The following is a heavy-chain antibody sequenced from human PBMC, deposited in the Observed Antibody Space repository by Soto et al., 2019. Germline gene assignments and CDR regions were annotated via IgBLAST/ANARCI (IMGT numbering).Heavy chain of an antibody. CDR3: VGGQYYFDY. D-gene: IGHD3-10*01. V-gene: IGHV3-30*03. CDR1: GFPFTSYG. CDR2: ISDDGSDK. J-gene: IGHJ4*02. Sequence: QVQLVGSGGVVVQPGRSLRLSCAASGFPFTSYGMHWVREGPDKGLEWVAIISDDGSDKYYADSVKGRFTISRDNSKNTLYLQMNSLRPEDTALYYCVGGQYYFDYRGQGTLVIVSS.